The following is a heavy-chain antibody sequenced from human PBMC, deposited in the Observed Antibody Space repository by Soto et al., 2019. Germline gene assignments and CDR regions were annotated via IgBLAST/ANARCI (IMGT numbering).Heavy chain of an antibody. CDR2: ISGSGGST. CDR1: GFTFSSCA. J-gene: IGHJ6*02. Sequence: PGGSLRLSCAASGFTFSSCAMSWVRQAPGKGLDWVSAISGSGGSTYYADSVKGRFTISRDNSKNTLYLQMNSLRAEDTAVYYCAKDPXIAVAGGYYYYYYGMDVWGQGTTVTVSS. D-gene: IGHD6-19*01. CDR3: AKDPXIAVAGGYYYYYYGMDV. V-gene: IGHV3-23*01.